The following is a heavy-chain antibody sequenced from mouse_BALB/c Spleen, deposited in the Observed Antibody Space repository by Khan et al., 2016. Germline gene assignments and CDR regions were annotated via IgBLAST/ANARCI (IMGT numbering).Heavy chain of an antibody. J-gene: IGHJ3*01. D-gene: IGHD2-2*01. Sequence: VQLKESGAELVRPGSSVKISCKASGYAFSSYWMNWVKQRPGQGLEWIGQIYPGDGDTNYNGKFKGKATLTADKSSSTAYMQLSSLTSEDSAVXCCASEGYGYDTFAYWGQGTLVTVSA. CDR3: ASEGYGYDTFAY. CDR1: GYAFSSYW. V-gene: IGHV1-80*01. CDR2: IYPGDGDT.